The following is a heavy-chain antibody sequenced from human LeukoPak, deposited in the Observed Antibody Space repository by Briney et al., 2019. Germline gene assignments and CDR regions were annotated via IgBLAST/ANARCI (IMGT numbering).Heavy chain of an antibody. V-gene: IGHV2-5*01. J-gene: IGHJ4*02. CDR1: GFSLSTSGVG. D-gene: IGHD3-22*01. Sequence: SGPTLVKPTQTLTLTCTFSGFSLSTSGVGVGWIRQPPGKALEWLALIYWNDDKRYSPSLKSRLTITKDTSKHQVVLTMPNMDPVDTATYYCAHKGGYDSSGYYHSWWGDYFDYWGQGTLVTVSS. CDR3: AHKGGYDSSGYYHSWWGDYFDY. CDR2: IYWNDDK.